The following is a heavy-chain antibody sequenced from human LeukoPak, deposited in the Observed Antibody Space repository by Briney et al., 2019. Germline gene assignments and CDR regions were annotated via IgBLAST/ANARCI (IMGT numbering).Heavy chain of an antibody. J-gene: IGHJ6*03. CDR1: GGSFSGYY. CDR2: INHSGST. V-gene: IGHV4-34*01. CDR3: ARGVGVYSNYPTYYYYYYMDV. Sequence: PSETLSLTCAVYGGSFSGYYWSWIRQPPGKGLEWIGEINHSGSTNYIPSLKSRVTISADMSKNQFSLKLSSVTAADTAVYYCARGVGVYSNYPTYYYYYYMDVWGKGTTVTVSS. D-gene: IGHD4-11*01.